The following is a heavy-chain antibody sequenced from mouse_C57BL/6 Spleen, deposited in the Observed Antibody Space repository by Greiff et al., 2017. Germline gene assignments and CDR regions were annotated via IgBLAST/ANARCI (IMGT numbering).Heavy chain of an antibody. J-gene: IGHJ4*01. D-gene: IGHD4-1*01. CDR3: ARSGAGTGYYYAMDY. V-gene: IGHV1-59*01. CDR2: IDPSDSYT. Sequence: QVQLQQPGAELVRPGTSVKLSCKASGYTFTSYWMHWVKQRPGQGLEWIGVIDPSDSYTNYNQKFKGKATLTVDTSSSTAYMQLSSLTSEDSAVYYCARSGAGTGYYYAMDYWGQGTSVTVSS. CDR1: GYTFTSYW.